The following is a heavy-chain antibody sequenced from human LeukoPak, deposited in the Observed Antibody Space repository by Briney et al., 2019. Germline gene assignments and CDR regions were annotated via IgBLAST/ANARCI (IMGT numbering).Heavy chain of an antibody. V-gene: IGHV3-23*01. CDR1: GFTFSSDA. Sequence: PGGSLRLSCAASGFTFSSDAMSWVRQAPGKGLEWVSTISGSGDRTYYADSVKGRFTISRDDSKNTLYLQMNSLGAGDTAVYYCAKIPPDCSGGSCYLNWFDPWGQGTLVTVSS. CDR3: AKIPPDCSGGSCYLNWFDP. D-gene: IGHD2-15*01. CDR2: ISGSGDRT. J-gene: IGHJ5*02.